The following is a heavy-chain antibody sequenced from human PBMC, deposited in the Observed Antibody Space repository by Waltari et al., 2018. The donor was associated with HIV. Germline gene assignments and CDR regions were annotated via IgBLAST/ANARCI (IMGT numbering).Heavy chain of an antibody. CDR1: GGSFSGYF. CDR2: INHSGST. D-gene: IGHD2-2*01. Sequence: QVQLQQWGAGLLKPSETLSLTCAVYGGSFSGYFWSWIRQPPGTGLEWMGEINHSGSTNYNPSRKSRVTISVDTSKNQIYLKLSSVTAADTAVYYWARNTHIVVVPAARGLFDYWGQGTLVNVAS. J-gene: IGHJ4*02. V-gene: IGHV4-34*01. CDR3: ARNTHIVVVPAARGLFDY.